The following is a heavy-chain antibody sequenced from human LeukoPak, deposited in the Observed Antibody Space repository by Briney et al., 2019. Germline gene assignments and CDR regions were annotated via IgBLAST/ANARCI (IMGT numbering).Heavy chain of an antibody. CDR1: GFTFSRYA. V-gene: IGHV3-30*03. CDR3: ARDVAVAGTTGYYYYMDV. D-gene: IGHD6-19*01. Sequence: GGSLRLSCVTSGFTFSRYAMHWVRQAPGKGVQWVTVTSYDGSDTYYADSVKGRFTISRDNSKNTLYLQMNSLRAEDTAVYYCARDVAVAGTTGYYYYMDVWGKGTTVTVSS. J-gene: IGHJ6*03. CDR2: TSYDGSDT.